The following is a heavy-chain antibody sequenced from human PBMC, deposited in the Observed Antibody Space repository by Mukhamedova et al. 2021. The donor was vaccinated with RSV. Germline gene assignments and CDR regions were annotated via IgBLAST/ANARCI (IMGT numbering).Heavy chain of an antibody. CDR2: INPSGGST. Sequence: WGGIINPSGGSTSYAQKFQGRVTMTRDTSTSTVYMELSSLRSEDTAVYYCARVTAMARGPFDYWGQGTLVTVSS. D-gene: IGHD5-18*01. J-gene: IGHJ4*02. V-gene: IGHV1-46*01. CDR3: ARVTAMARGPFDY.